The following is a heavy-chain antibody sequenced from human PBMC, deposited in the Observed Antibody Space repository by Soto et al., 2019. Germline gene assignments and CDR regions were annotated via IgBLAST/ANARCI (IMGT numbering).Heavy chain of an antibody. Sequence: ACRETLTSRARQSPRHSTRQRLEWMGWINAGNGNTKYSQKFQGRVTITRDTSASTAYMELSSLRSEDTAVYYCAREDRHCSSTSCYAGVYHYWGQGTLVTVSS. J-gene: IGHJ4*02. CDR1: RETLTSRA. V-gene: IGHV1-3*01. CDR2: INAGNGNT. CDR3: AREDRHCSSTSCYAGVYHY. D-gene: IGHD2-2*01.